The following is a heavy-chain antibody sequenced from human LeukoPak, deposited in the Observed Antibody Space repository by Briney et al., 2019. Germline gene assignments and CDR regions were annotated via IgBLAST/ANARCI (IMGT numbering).Heavy chain of an antibody. J-gene: IGHJ4*02. CDR2: ISCSISSV. CDR1: SFPFGSYS. Sequence: GGSLRLSCAASSFPFGSYSMIWVRQAPGKGLDWVSYISCSISSVYYAYSVKGRFTISRDKAKNSLYLQMNNLRDEDTAVYYCARSMVRGVIDALDYWGQETLVTVST. D-gene: IGHD3-10*01. CDR3: ARSMVRGVIDALDY. V-gene: IGHV3-48*02.